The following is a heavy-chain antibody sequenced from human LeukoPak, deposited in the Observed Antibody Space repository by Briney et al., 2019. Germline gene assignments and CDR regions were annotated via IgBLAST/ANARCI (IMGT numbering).Heavy chain of an antibody. CDR2: IYTSGST. Sequence: SQTLSLTCTVSGGSISSGSYYWSWIRQPAGKGLEWIGRIYTSGSTNYNPSLKSRVTISVDTSKNQFSLKLSSVTAADTAVYYCASDRSGYWFDPWGQGTLVTVSS. D-gene: IGHD3-3*01. CDR3: ASDRSGYWFDP. CDR1: GGSISSGSYY. V-gene: IGHV4-61*02. J-gene: IGHJ5*02.